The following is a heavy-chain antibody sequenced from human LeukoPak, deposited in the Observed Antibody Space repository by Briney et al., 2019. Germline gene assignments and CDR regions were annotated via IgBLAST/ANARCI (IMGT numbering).Heavy chain of an antibody. D-gene: IGHD6-19*01. Sequence: SVKVSCKASGGTFSSYAISWVRQAPGQGPEWMGGIIPIFNTAKYAQKFQGRVTITADESTSTAYMELRSLRSEDTAVFYCARIAVAGTYELSLDSWGQGTLVTVSS. CDR1: GGTFSSYA. V-gene: IGHV1-69*13. CDR3: ARIAVAGTYELSLDS. J-gene: IGHJ4*02. CDR2: IIPIFNTA.